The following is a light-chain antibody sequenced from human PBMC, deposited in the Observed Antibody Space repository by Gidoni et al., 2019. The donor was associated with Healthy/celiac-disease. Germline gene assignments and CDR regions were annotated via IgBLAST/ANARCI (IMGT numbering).Light chain of an antibody. CDR1: SSNIGAVYD. CDR3: QSYDSSLSGAVV. CDR2: GNS. Sequence: QSVLTNPPPLSRPPGQRVTISCTGSSSNIGAVYDVHWYQQLPGTVPKLLIYGNSNRPSGVPDLFSGSKSGTSASLAITGLQAEDEADYYCQSYDSSLSGAVVFGGGTKLTVL. V-gene: IGLV1-40*01. J-gene: IGLJ2*01.